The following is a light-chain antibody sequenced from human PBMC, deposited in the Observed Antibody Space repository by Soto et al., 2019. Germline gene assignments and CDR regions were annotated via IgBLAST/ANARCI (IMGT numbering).Light chain of an antibody. V-gene: IGKV1-17*01. Sequence: DIQMTQSPSSLSASVGDRVTITCRASQGIRRDLGWYQQKPGKAPKRLIYVASTLQSGVPSRFSGSGYGTEFTLTISSLQPEDFATYYCLQLNSFPLTFGGGTKVEIK. CDR3: LQLNSFPLT. CDR2: VAS. CDR1: QGIRRD. J-gene: IGKJ4*01.